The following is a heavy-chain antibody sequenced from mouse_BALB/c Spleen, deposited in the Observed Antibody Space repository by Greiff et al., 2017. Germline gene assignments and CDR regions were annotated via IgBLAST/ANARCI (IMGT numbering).Heavy chain of an antibody. Sequence: VESGGGLVKPGGSLKLSCAASGFTFSDYYMYWVRQTPEKRLEWVATISDGGSYTYYPDSVKGRFTISRDNAKNNLYLQMSSLKSEDTAMYYCAREDDGYSWFAYWGQGTLVTVSA. CDR3: AREDDGYSWFAY. J-gene: IGHJ3*01. D-gene: IGHD2-3*01. V-gene: IGHV5-4*02. CDR2: ISDGGSYT. CDR1: GFTFSDYY.